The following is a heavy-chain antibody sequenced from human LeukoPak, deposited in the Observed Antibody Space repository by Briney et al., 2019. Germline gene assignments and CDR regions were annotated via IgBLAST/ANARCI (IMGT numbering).Heavy chain of an antibody. CDR2: IYYSGST. CDR3: ARHRVYWWFDP. Sequence: PSETLSLTCTVSGGSISSSSYYWGWIRQPPGKGLEWIGSIYYSGSTYYNPSLKSRVTISVDTSKNQFSLKLSSVTAADTAVYYCARHRVYWWFDPWGQGILVTVSS. D-gene: IGHD2-8*02. V-gene: IGHV4-39*01. CDR1: GGSISSSSYY. J-gene: IGHJ5*02.